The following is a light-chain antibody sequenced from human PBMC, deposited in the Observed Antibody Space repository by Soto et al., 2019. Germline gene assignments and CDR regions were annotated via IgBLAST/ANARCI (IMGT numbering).Light chain of an antibody. Sequence: IVLTQSPGTLSLYPGERDKLYCRASQTISNTFLAWYQQRPGQAPRLLIYGASGRAAGIPDRFSGSGSGTDFTLSISRLEPEDFAVYYCQQYGVSPTFGGGTKVDIK. CDR3: QQYGVSPT. V-gene: IGKV3-20*01. CDR1: QTISNTF. J-gene: IGKJ4*01. CDR2: GAS.